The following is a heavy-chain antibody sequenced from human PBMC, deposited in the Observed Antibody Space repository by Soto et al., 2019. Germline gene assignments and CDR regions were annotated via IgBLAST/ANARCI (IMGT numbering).Heavy chain of an antibody. V-gene: IGHV3-33*01. J-gene: IGHJ4*02. CDR1: GFTFSSYG. CDR3: ARGGDFDWLLYHFDY. Sequence: GGSLRLSCAASGFTFSSYGMHWVRQAPGKGLEWVAVIWYDGSNKYYADSVKGRFTISRDNSKNTLYLQMNSLRAEDTAVYYCARGGDFDWLLYHFDYWGQGTLVTVSS. CDR2: IWYDGSNK. D-gene: IGHD3-9*01.